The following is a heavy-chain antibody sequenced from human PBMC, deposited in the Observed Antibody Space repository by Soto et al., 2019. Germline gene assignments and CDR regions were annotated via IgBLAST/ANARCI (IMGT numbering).Heavy chain of an antibody. J-gene: IGHJ4*02. Sequence: ASVKVSCKVSGYTLTELSMHWVRQAPGKGLEWMGGFDTEDGETIYAQKFQGRVTMTEDTSTDTAYMELSSLRSEDTAVYYCETVVAATWDFDYWGQGTLATVSS. CDR1: GYTLTELS. CDR3: ETVVAATWDFDY. D-gene: IGHD2-15*01. V-gene: IGHV1-24*01. CDR2: FDTEDGET.